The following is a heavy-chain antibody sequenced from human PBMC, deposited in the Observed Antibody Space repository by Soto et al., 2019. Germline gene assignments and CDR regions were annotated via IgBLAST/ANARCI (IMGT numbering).Heavy chain of an antibody. CDR3: ARVAAYSNYGAPNWFDP. CDR2: IIPIFGTA. D-gene: IGHD4-4*01. V-gene: IGHV1-69*01. CDR1: GGTFSSYA. J-gene: IGHJ5*02. Sequence: QVQLVQSGAEVKKPGSSVKVSCKASGGTFSSYAISWVRQAPGQGLEWMGGIIPIFGTANYEQKFQGRVTITADESTSTAYMEVSSLRSEDTAGYYCARVAAYSNYGAPNWFDPWGQGTLVTVSS.